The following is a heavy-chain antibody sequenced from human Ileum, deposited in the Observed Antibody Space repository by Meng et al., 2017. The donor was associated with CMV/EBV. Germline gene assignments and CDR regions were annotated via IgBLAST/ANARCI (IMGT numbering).Heavy chain of an antibody. CDR3: ARGRLWFGEFDY. CDR1: GYTFTCYY. V-gene: IGHV1-2*02. J-gene: IGHJ4*02. Sequence: ASVKVSCKASGYTFTCYYMHWVRPAPGQGLEWMGWINPNSGGTNYAQKFQGRVTMTRDTSISTAYMELSRLRSDDTAVYYCARGRLWFGEFDYWGQGTLVTVSS. D-gene: IGHD3-10*01. CDR2: INPNSGGT.